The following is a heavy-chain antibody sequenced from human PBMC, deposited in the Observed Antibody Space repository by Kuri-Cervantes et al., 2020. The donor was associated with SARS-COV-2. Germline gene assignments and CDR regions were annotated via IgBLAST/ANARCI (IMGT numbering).Heavy chain of an antibody. CDR2: ISGSGGST. V-gene: IGHV3-23*01. J-gene: IGHJ4*02. Sequence: GESLKISCAAPGFTFSSYAMSWVRQAPGKGLEWVSAISGSGGSTYYADSVKGRFTISRDNSKNTLYLQMNSPRAEDTAVYYCAKRPAVVRSFDYWGQGTLVTVSS. CDR1: GFTFSSYA. D-gene: IGHD2-15*01. CDR3: AKRPAVVRSFDY.